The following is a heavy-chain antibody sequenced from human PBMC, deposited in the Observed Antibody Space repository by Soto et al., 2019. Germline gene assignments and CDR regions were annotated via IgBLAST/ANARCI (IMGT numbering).Heavy chain of an antibody. J-gene: IGHJ4*02. V-gene: IGHV4-4*07. CDR3: ARGGTRSADLPTY. D-gene: IGHD1-1*01. CDR2: IYSSGRA. Sequence: VRLQESGPGLVEPSETLSLTCSVSGDSINNYYWSWIRQPAGKGLEWIGRIYSSGRANYNPSLKTRGTMSVDTSKNQVFLSVTSVTAADTAVYFCARGGTRSADLPTYWGQGIQVIVSS. CDR1: GDSINNYY.